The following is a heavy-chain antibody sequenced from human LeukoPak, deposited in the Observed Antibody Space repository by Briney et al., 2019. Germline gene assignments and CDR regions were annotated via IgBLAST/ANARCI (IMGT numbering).Heavy chain of an antibody. CDR2: ISVNGDTT. V-gene: IGHV3-23*01. CDR3: AKDDGYRYDNGGWFDY. J-gene: IGHJ4*02. D-gene: IGHD5-18*01. Sequence: GGSLRLSCAASGFTFTSHPMNWVRQAPGKGLEWVSAISVNGDTTYYADSVKGRFTISRDNSKNTVFLQVNSLRVDDTAVYYCAKDDGYRYDNGGWFDYWGQGTLVTVSS. CDR1: GFTFTSHP.